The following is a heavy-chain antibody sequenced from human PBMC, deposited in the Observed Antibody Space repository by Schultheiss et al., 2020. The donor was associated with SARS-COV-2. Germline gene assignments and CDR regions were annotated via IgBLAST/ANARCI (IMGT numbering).Heavy chain of an antibody. CDR3: ASGYHYGSGSLLFFV. CDR1: GFTFDDYA. J-gene: IGHJ6*04. V-gene: IGHV3-9*01. D-gene: IGHD3-10*01. CDR2: ISWNSGSI. Sequence: GGSLRLSCAASGFTFDDYAMHWVRQAPGKGLEWVSGISWNSGSIGYADSVKGRFTISRDNAKNTLYLQMNRLRAEDTAVYYCASGYHYGSGSLLFFVWGKGTTVTVSS.